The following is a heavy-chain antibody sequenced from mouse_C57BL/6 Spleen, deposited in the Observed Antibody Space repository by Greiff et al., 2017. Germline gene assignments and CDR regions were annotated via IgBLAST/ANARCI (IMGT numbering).Heavy chain of an antibody. J-gene: IGHJ4*01. D-gene: IGHD2-5*01. Sequence: EVQLVESGGDLVKPGGSLKLSCAASGFTFSSYGMSWVRQTPDKRLEWVATISSGGSYTYYPDSVKGRFTISRDNAKNTLYLQMSSLKSEDTAMYYCARQRSNYVNYYAMDYWGQGTSVTVSS. CDR3: ARQRSNYVNYYAMDY. CDR1: GFTFSSYG. CDR2: ISSGGSYT. V-gene: IGHV5-6*01.